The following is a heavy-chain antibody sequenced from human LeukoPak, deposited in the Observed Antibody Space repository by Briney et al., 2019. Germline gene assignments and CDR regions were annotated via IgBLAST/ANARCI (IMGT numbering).Heavy chain of an antibody. D-gene: IGHD4/OR15-4a*01. CDR2: LSSNGGST. Sequence: GGSLRLSCSASEFSFSRYDMHWVRQAPGKGLEYVSALSSNGGSTYYADSVKGRFTISRDNSKNTLYLQMSSLRAEDTAVYYCARDYGGWGQGTLVTVSS. V-gene: IGHV3-64D*09. CDR3: ARDYGG. CDR1: EFSFSRYD. J-gene: IGHJ4*02.